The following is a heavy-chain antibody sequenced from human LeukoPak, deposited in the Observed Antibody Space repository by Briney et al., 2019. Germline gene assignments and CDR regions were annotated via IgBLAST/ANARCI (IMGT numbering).Heavy chain of an antibody. J-gene: IGHJ4*02. Sequence: GGSLRLSCAASGFTFRSYAMSWVRQAPGKGLEWVSSITGSDGNTYYAESVKGRFTISRDNSKNTLYLQMNSLRAEDTAVYYCANLPLTGYYGFDSWGQGALITVSS. CDR1: GFTFRSYA. CDR2: ITGSDGNT. V-gene: IGHV3-23*01. D-gene: IGHD3-9*01. CDR3: ANLPLTGYYGFDS.